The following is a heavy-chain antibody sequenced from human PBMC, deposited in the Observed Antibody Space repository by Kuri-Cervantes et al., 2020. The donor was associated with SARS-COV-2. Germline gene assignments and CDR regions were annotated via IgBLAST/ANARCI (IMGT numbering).Heavy chain of an antibody. Sequence: SVKVSCKASGDTLNHYILNWVRQAPGQGLEWTGGISPIFGTAICAKKFQDRVTITADESTSTAYMELSSLRSDDTAVYYCARDTGNRRLGIDSWGQGTLVTVSS. CDR2: ISPIFGTA. CDR1: GDTLNHYI. J-gene: IGHJ4*02. V-gene: IGHV1-69*13. CDR3: ARDTGNRRLGIDS. D-gene: IGHD7-27*01.